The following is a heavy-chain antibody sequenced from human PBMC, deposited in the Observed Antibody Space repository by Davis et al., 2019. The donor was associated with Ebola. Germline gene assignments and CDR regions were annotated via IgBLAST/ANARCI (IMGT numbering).Heavy chain of an antibody. V-gene: IGHV3-23*01. Sequence: GGSLRLSCAASGFTFSSYAMSWVRQAPGQGPEWVSAISGSGVSTYYADSVKGRFTISRDNAKKSLYLQMNSLRAEDTAVYYCARDLRGRYYYYGMDVWGQGTTVTVSS. CDR2: ISGSGVST. J-gene: IGHJ6*02. CDR1: GFTFSSYA. CDR3: ARDLRGRYYYYGMDV.